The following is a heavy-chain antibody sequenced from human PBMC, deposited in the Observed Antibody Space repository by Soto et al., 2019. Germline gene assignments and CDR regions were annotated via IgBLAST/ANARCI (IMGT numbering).Heavy chain of an antibody. V-gene: IGHV4-4*02. CDR3: GRAGGRFYGMDV. Sequence: VQLQESGPGLVKPSGTLSLTCVVSGGSVSSVNWWSWVRQPPGKGLEWIGEIYFSGSTKVNWSLKSRVSMSVDKSKNQFSLTLSSVTAADTAVYDCGRAGGRFYGMDVWGQGTTVTVSS. J-gene: IGHJ6*02. CDR1: GGSVSSVNW. CDR2: IYFSGST.